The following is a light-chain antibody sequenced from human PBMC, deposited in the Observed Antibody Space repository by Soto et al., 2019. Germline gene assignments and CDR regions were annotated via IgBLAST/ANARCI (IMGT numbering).Light chain of an antibody. J-gene: IGLJ1*01. Sequence: QSVLTQPASVSGSPGQSIAISCTGTSSDVGGYIYVSWYQHHPGKAPKLMIYEVSNRPSGVSNRFSGSKSGNTASLTISGLQAEDEADYYCSSYTGSSTYVFGTGTKVTVL. V-gene: IGLV2-14*01. CDR2: EVS. CDR1: SSDVGGYIY. CDR3: SSYTGSSTYV.